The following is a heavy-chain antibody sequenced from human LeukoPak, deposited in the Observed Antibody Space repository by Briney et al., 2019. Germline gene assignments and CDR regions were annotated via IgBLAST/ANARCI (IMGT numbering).Heavy chain of an antibody. V-gene: IGHV3-30*02. D-gene: IGHD1-26*01. CDR1: GFTFSSYG. CDR3: AKDQKWELFLDY. Sequence: PGGSLRLSCAASGFTFSSYGMHWVRQAPGKGLEWVAFIRYDGSNKYYADSVKGRFTISRDNSKNTLYLQMNSLRVEDTAVYYCAKDQKWELFLDYWGQGTLVTVSS. J-gene: IGHJ4*02. CDR2: IRYDGSNK.